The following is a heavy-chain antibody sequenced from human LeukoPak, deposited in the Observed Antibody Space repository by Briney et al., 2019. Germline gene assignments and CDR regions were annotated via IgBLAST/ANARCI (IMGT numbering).Heavy chain of an antibody. V-gene: IGHV4-30-4*08. CDR3: ARVRYYDRNFDY. D-gene: IGHD3-22*01. Sequence: SETLSLTCTVSGGSISSGGYYWSWIRQHPGKGLEWIGNIHYGGSTYSNPSLKSRVTISVDTSKNQFSLKLSSVTAADTAVYYCARVRYYDRNFDYWGQGTLVTVSS. CDR1: GGSISSGGYY. J-gene: IGHJ4*02. CDR2: IHYGGST.